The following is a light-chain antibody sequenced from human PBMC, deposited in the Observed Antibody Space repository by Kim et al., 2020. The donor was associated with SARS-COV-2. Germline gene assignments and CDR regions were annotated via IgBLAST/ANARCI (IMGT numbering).Light chain of an antibody. J-gene: IGKJ2*01. CDR1: QSISIS. V-gene: IGKV1-39*01. Sequence: GDRVTITCRASQSISISLNWYQQKPGKAPKLLIYAASSLQSGVPSRFSGSGSGTDFTLTISSLQPEDFATYYCQQSYSIPITFGQGTKLEI. CDR3: QQSYSIPIT. CDR2: AAS.